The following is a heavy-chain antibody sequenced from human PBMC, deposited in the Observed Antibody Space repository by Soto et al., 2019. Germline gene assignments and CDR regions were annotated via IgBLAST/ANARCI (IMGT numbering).Heavy chain of an antibody. V-gene: IGHV5-51*01. J-gene: IGHJ6*02. Sequence: PGESLKLSCKGSGYSFHSCRIGGVRQMPGKGLEWMGIIYPGDSATRYSASFQGHVTISADKSIGTAYLQWSSLKASDSGIYYCARPCIGGKLPGGLYRGDVWGQGTTVPASS. CDR1: GYSFHSCR. D-gene: IGHD1-26*01. CDR3: ARPCIGGKLPGGLYRGDV. CDR2: IYPGDSAT.